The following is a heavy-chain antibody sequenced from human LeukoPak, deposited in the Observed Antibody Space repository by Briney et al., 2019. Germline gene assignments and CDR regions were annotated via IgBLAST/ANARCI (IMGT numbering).Heavy chain of an antibody. CDR1: GFTFSDCY. J-gene: IGHJ3*02. D-gene: IGHD6-6*01. CDR3: ASSPGGSSGAFDI. Sequence: GGSLRLSCGASGFTFSDCYMSWIRQAPGKGLEWVSYISNSGSTIYYADSVKGRFTISRDNAKNSLYLQMNSLRAEDTAVYYCASSPGGSSGAFDIWGQGTMVTVSS. CDR2: ISNSGSTI. V-gene: IGHV3-11*04.